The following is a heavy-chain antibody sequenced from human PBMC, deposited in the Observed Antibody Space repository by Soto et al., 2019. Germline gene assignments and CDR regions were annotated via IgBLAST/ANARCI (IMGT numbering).Heavy chain of an antibody. Sequence: QVQLQESGPGLVKPSATLSLTCAVSGGSINSDDWWNWVRQPPGKGLERIGEIYHGGVIDSNPSHQTRVTISAHMSPTHLYLTLRSVTAADTAVDYCGGDHLYSDSWAFDLWGQGVLVTASS. CDR1: GGSINSDDW. J-gene: IGHJ4*02. CDR3: GGDHLYSDSWAFDL. CDR2: IYHGGVI. V-gene: IGHV4-4*02. D-gene: IGHD3-16*02.